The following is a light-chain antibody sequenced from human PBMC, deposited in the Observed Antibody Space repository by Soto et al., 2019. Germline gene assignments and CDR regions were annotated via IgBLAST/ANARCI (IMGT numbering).Light chain of an antibody. CDR3: QQYNNWPPIT. V-gene: IGKV1-39*01. CDR1: QSISDF. J-gene: IGKJ5*01. CDR2: AAS. Sequence: DIQMTQSPYSLSASVGDRVTITCRASQSISDFLNWYQQKPGKAPKLLIYAASSLQSGVPSRFSGSGSGTEFTLTISSLQSEDFAVYYCQQYNNWPPITFGQGTRLEIK.